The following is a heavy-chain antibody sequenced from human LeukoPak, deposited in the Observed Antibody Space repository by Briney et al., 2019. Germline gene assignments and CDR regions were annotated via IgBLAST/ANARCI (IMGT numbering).Heavy chain of an antibody. CDR2: ISYDGSNK. CDR1: GFTFSSYA. Sequence: PGRSLRLSCAASGFTFSSYAMHWVRQAPGKGLEWVAVISYDGSNKYYADSVKGRFTISRDNSKNTLYLQMDSLRAEDTTVYYCASLGSNYFDYWGQGTLVTVSS. D-gene: IGHD3-10*01. CDR3: ASLGSNYFDY. V-gene: IGHV3-30-3*01. J-gene: IGHJ4*02.